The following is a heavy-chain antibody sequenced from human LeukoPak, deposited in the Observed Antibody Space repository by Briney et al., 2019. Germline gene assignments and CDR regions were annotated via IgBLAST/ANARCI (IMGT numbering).Heavy chain of an antibody. V-gene: IGHV3-30*02. CDR3: ARLYCSSTSCKFDY. CDR2: IRYDASNK. Sequence: GGSLRLSCAASGFTFSSYGMHWVRQAPGKGLEWVAFIRYDASNKYYADSVRGRFTISRDNSKNTLYLQMNSLRAEDTAVYYCARLYCSSTSCKFDYWGQGTLVTVSS. D-gene: IGHD2-2*01. J-gene: IGHJ4*02. CDR1: GFTFSSYG.